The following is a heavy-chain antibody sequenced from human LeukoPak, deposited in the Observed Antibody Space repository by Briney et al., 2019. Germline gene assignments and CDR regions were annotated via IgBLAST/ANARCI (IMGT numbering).Heavy chain of an antibody. V-gene: IGHV4-39*07. Sequence: SETLSLTCTVSGGSISSSSYYWGWIRQPPGKGLEWIGSIYYSGSTYYNPSLKSRVTISVDASKNQFSLKLSSVTAADTAVYYCARDTGGGAARSSPMSWFDPWGQGTLVTVSS. J-gene: IGHJ5*02. CDR1: GGSISSSSYY. D-gene: IGHD6-6*01. CDR2: IYYSGST. CDR3: ARDTGGGAARSSPMSWFDP.